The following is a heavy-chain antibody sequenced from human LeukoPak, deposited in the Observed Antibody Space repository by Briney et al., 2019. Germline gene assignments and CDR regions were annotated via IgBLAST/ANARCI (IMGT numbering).Heavy chain of an antibody. J-gene: IGHJ5*01. CDR1: GDSVSSNSTS. CDR2: TYYRSKWYN. Sequence: SQTLSLTCAISGDSVSSNSTSWNWIRQSPSRGLEWLGRTYYRSKWYNDYAVSVKSRITINPDTSKSQFSLQLNSVTPEDTAVYYCARALAVANKFCWFDSWGHGALVTVSS. D-gene: IGHD6-19*01. CDR3: ARALAVANKFCWFDS. V-gene: IGHV6-1*01.